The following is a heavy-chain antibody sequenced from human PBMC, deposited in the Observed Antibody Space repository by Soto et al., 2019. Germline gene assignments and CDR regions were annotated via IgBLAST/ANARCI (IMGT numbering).Heavy chain of an antibody. CDR3: ARRPYGSGSYWGHWFDP. V-gene: IGHV1-8*01. Sequence: QVPLVQSGAEVKKPGASVKVSCKASGYTFTSYDINWVRQATGQGLEWMGWMNPNSGNTGYAQKFQGRVTMTRNTSISTAYMELSSLRSEDTAVYYCARRPYGSGSYWGHWFDPWGQGTLVTVSS. D-gene: IGHD3-10*01. CDR2: MNPNSGNT. J-gene: IGHJ5*02. CDR1: GYTFTSYD.